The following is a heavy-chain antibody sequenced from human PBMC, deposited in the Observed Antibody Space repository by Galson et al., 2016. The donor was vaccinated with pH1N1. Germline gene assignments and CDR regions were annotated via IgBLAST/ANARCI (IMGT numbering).Heavy chain of an antibody. CDR3: ARHLHVSGFKAIDS. V-gene: IGHV4-59*08. Sequence: SETLSLTCSVSDYLISGCCYWCWIRQSPVKGLEWLGYLYSSGTTTYNPSVASRVSISVDTPKNQFSLNLDFVTAADTAIYYCARHLHVSGFKAIDSWGQGILVTVSS. CDR2: LYSSGTT. D-gene: IGHD5-24*01. J-gene: IGHJ4*02. CDR1: DYLISGCCY.